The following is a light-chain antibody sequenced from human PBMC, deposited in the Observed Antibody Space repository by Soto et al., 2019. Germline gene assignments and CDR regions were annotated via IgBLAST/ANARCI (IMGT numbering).Light chain of an antibody. V-gene: IGLV2-14*01. Sequence: QAVLTQPASVSGSPGQSITISWTGTASDVGGYNYVSWYQQHPGKAPKLMIHAVSNRPSGISSRFSGSKSGNTASLTISGLQAEDEADYYCSSYTSSSISYVFGTGTKVTV. CDR2: AVS. CDR3: SSYTSSSISYV. CDR1: ASDVGGYNY. J-gene: IGLJ1*01.